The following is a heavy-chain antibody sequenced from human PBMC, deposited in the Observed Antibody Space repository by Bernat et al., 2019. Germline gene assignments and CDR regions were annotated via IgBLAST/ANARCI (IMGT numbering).Heavy chain of an antibody. V-gene: IGHV1-69*04. J-gene: IGHJ3*02. CDR3: ARAGYYDSSGYYAFDI. D-gene: IGHD3-22*01. Sequence: QVQLVQSGAEVKKPGSSVKVSCKASGGTFSSYAISWVRQAPGQGPEWMGRIIPILGIANYAQKFQGRVTITADKSTSTAYMELSSLRSEDTAVYYCARAGYYDSSGYYAFDIWGQGTMVTVSS. CDR2: IIPILGIA. CDR1: GGTFSSYA.